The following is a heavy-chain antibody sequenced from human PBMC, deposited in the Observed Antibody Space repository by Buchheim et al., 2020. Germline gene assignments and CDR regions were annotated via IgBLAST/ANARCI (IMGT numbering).Heavy chain of an antibody. D-gene: IGHD5-24*01. V-gene: IGHV4-34*01. CDR1: VGSFSSSY. J-gene: IGHJ4*02. CDR2: IHHNAGT. CDR3: ARGRGRWLQGIYSDY. Sequence: QVQLQQWGAGLLKPSETLSLTCAFIVGSFSSSYWSWIRKPPGRGLEWFGEIHHNAGTTYNPSLKSRVPISFDTSTNQVSLHLTSMTAADTAVYYCARGRGRWLQGIYSDYWGQGT.